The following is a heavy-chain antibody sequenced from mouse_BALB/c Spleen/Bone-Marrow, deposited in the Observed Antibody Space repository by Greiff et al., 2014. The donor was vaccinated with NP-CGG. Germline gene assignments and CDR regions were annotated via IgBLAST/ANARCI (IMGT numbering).Heavy chain of an antibody. J-gene: IGHJ2*01. D-gene: IGHD2-4*01. Sequence: EVQLQQSGPELVKPGASVKMSCKASGYTFTSYVMHWVKQKPGQGLEWIGYINPYNDGTTYNEKFKGKATLTSDKSSSTAYMELSSLTSEVSAVYYCARGNYYDYDYFDYWGQGTTLTVSS. CDR1: GYTFTSYV. V-gene: IGHV1-14*01. CDR3: ARGNYYDYDYFDY. CDR2: INPYNDGT.